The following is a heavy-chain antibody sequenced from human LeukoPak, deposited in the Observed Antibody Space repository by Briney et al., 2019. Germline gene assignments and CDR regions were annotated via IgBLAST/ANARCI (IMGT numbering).Heavy chain of an antibody. Sequence: ASVKVSCKASGGTFSSYAIGWVRQAPGQGLEWMGGIIPIFGTANYAQKFQGRVTITADESTSTAYMELSSLRSEDTAVYYCARPHAYSSGWYYFDYWGQGTLVTVSS. CDR2: IIPIFGTA. CDR1: GGTFSSYA. J-gene: IGHJ4*02. V-gene: IGHV1-69*13. CDR3: ARPHAYSSGWYYFDY. D-gene: IGHD6-19*01.